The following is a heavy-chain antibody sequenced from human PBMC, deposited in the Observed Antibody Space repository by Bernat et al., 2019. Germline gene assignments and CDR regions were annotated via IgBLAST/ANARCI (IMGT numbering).Heavy chain of an antibody. CDR2: IKSKTDGGTT. CDR3: TTDHNRDYDYVWGSPSDYYYGMDV. CDR1: GGSISSSSYY. J-gene: IGHJ6*02. D-gene: IGHD3-16*01. V-gene: IGHV3-15*01. Sequence: LQLQESGPELVKPSETLSLTCTVSGGSISSSSYYWGWIRQPPGKGLEWVGRIKSKTDGGTTDYAAPVKGRFTISRDDSKNTLYLQMNSLKTEDTAVYYCTTDHNRDYDYVWGSPSDYYYGMDVWGQGTTVTVSS.